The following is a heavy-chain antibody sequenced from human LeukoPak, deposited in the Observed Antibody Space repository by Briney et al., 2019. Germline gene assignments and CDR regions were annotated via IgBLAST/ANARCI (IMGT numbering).Heavy chain of an antibody. CDR3: TREKDYYDSSGYYRDAFDI. V-gene: IGHV3-74*01. CDR1: GFTFSSYW. J-gene: IGHJ3*02. CDR2: INSDGSST. D-gene: IGHD3-22*01. Sequence: PGGSLRLSCAASGFTFSSYWMHWVRQAQGKGLVWVSRINSDGSSTSYADSVKGRFTISRDNAKNTLYLQMNSLRAEDTAVYYCTREKDYYDSSGYYRDAFDIWGQGTKVTASS.